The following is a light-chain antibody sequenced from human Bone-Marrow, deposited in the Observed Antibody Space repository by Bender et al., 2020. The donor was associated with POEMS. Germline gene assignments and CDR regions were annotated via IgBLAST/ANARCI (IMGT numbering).Light chain of an antibody. J-gene: IGLJ2*01. CDR3: QAWDTRLAV. CDR2: EDS. V-gene: IGLV3-1*01. CDR1: ILEDSF. Sequence: YVLTQPPSLSLSQGQTATITCSGNILEDSFAAWYQQQPGQSPVLLIYEDSKRPSGIPERFSGSNSGNIATLTISGARAVDEAHYYCQAWDTRLAVFGGGTKVTVL.